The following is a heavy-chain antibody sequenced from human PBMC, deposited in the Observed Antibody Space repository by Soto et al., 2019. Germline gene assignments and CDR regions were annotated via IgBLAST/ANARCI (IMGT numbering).Heavy chain of an antibody. CDR3: ARDIGGWSAGY. D-gene: IGHD2-15*01. Sequence: PGGSLRLSCAASGFTFSSYAMHWVRKAPGKGLEWVAVISYEGSNKYYADSVKGRFTISRDNSKNTLYLQMNSLRAEDTAVYYCARDIGGWSAGYWGQGTLVTVSS. CDR1: GFTFSSYA. V-gene: IGHV3-30-3*01. J-gene: IGHJ4*02. CDR2: ISYEGSNK.